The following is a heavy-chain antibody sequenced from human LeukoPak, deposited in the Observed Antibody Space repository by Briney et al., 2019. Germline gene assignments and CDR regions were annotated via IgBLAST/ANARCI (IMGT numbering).Heavy chain of an antibody. V-gene: IGHV3-7*01. Sequence: GGSLRLSCAASEFIFSNYWMSWVRQAPGKGLEWVANIRHDGGEKYYVDSVKGRFTISRDNAKNSLYLQVNTLRPEDTAVYYCARERQNKDFWSGGDYWGQGTLVTVSS. CDR1: EFIFSNYW. CDR3: ARERQNKDFWSGGDY. D-gene: IGHD3-3*01. CDR2: IRHDGGEK. J-gene: IGHJ4*02.